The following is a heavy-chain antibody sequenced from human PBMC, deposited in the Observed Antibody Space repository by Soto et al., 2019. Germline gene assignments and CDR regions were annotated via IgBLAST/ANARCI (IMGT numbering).Heavy chain of an antibody. CDR1: GYTLTELS. V-gene: IGHV1-24*01. D-gene: IGHD1-26*01. CDR3: ATQPSSGSYPFDY. J-gene: IGHJ4*02. CDR2: FDPEDGET. Sequence: ASVKVSCKVSGYTLTELSMHWVRQAPGKGLEWMGGFDPEDGETIYAQKFQGRVTMTKDTSTDTAYMELSSLRSEDTAVYYCATQPSSGSYPFDYWGQGTLVTVSS.